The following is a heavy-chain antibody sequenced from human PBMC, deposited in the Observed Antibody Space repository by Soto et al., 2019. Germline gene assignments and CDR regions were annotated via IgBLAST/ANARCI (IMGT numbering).Heavy chain of an antibody. CDR3: AHRGEVATMISDAFDI. D-gene: IGHD3-22*01. CDR1: GISLSTDAVG. J-gene: IGHJ3*02. CDR2: IYWDDDK. Sequence: QITLKESGPTLVKPTQTLTLTCTFSGISLSTDAVGVAWIRQPPGKALEWLALIYWDDDKRYSPSLKSRLTIIKDTSKNQVVLTMTNMDPVDTATYYCAHRGEVATMISDAFDIWGPGTAVTVSS. V-gene: IGHV2-5*02.